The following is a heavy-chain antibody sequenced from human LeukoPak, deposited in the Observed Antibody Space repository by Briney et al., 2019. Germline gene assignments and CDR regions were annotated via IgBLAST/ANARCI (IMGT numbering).Heavy chain of an antibody. J-gene: IGHJ4*02. D-gene: IGHD3-22*01. CDR2: ISAHNGNT. V-gene: IGHV1-18*01. CDR3: ARGGIVTMIVVVPALEY. Sequence: ASVKVSCKASGYTFTSYGISWVRQAPGQRLEWIGWISAHNGNTNYAQKLQGRVTMTTDTSTSTAYMELRSLRSDGTAVYYCARGGIVTMIVVVPALEYWGQGALVTVSS. CDR1: GYTFTSYG.